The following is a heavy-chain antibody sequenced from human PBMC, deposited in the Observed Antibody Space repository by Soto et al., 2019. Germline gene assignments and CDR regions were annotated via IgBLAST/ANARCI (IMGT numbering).Heavy chain of an antibody. CDR3: AKDQAQYGSGCFYGMVV. V-gene: IGHV3-30*18. Sequence: PGGSLRLSCDASGFTFSIFGMHWVRQAPGKGLEWVAVLSYDGTYKYYADSVKGRFTISRDNSKNMLFLQMNSPRPDDAPVYYCAKDQAQYGSGCFYGMVVWGQGTAVTVSS. D-gene: IGHD3-10*01. J-gene: IGHJ6*02. CDR2: LSYDGTYK. CDR1: GFTFSIFG.